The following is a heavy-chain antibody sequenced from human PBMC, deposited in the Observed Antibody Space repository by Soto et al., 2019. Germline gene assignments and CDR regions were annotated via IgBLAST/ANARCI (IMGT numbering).Heavy chain of an antibody. J-gene: IGHJ3*02. CDR1: GFTFSSYW. CDR3: ASNAPDDAFDI. CDR2: IKQDGSER. V-gene: IGHV3-7*01. Sequence: PGGSLRLSCAASGFTFSSYWMSWVRQAPGKGLEWVANIKQDGSERYYVDSVKGRFTISRDNAKNSLYLQMNSLRAEDTAVYYCASNAPDDAFDIWGQGTMVTVSS.